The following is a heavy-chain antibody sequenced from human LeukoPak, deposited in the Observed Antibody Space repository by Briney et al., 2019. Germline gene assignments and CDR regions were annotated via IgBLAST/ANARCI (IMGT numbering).Heavy chain of an antibody. Sequence: ASVKVSCKASGDPFPNYGISWVRLAPGQGLEWLGWIGPNNDKPNHAQKVQGRVTMTADTSTSTAYMELRSLRSDDTAVYYCARVTTVGATKDFDYWGQGTLVTVSS. CDR2: IGPNNDKP. V-gene: IGHV1-18*01. CDR3: ARVTTVGATKDFDY. J-gene: IGHJ4*02. CDR1: GDPFPNYG. D-gene: IGHD1-26*01.